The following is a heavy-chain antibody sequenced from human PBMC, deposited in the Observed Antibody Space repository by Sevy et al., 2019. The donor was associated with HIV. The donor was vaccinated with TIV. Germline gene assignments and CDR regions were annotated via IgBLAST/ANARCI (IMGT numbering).Heavy chain of an antibody. CDR3: AKHYIHDIADGGYFDL. Sequence: GGSLRLSCAASGFTFNNYAMSWVRQAPGKGLEGKGLEWVSTISGGVGGTYYADSVRGRLTISRDNSKNKLYLQVNGLRFEDTAVYYCAKHYIHDIADGGYFDLWGRGTLVTVSS. CDR1: GFTFNNYA. V-gene: IGHV3-23*01. J-gene: IGHJ2*01. D-gene: IGHD6-13*01. CDR2: ISGGVGGT.